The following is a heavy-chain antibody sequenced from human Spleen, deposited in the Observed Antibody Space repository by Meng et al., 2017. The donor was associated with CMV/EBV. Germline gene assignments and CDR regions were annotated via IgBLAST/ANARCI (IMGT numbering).Heavy chain of an antibody. J-gene: IGHJ4*02. D-gene: IGHD3-3*01. CDR1: GFTFNTYA. CDR3: GRFWRGYYTIDY. CDR2: VSYDGRNK. V-gene: IGHV3-30*04. Sequence: GESLKISCVASGFTFNTYAMHWVRQAPGKGLEWVAVVSYDGRNKYYADSVKGRFTISRDNSKNTLYLQMNSLRAEDTAVYYCGRFWRGYYTIDYWGQGALVTVSS.